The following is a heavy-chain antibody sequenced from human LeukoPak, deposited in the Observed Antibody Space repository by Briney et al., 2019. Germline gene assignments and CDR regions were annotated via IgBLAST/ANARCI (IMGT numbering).Heavy chain of an antibody. D-gene: IGHD2-2*01. V-gene: IGHV1-18*04. CDR3: AYSVIVVVPAAMGPRWFDP. Sequence: ASVKVSCKASGYTFTSYGISWVRQAPGQGLEWMGWISAYNDNTNYAQKLQGRVTMTTDTSTSTAYMELRSLRSDDTAVYYCAYSVIVVVPAAMGPRWFDPWGQGTLVTVSS. J-gene: IGHJ5*02. CDR1: GYTFTSYG. CDR2: ISAYNDNT.